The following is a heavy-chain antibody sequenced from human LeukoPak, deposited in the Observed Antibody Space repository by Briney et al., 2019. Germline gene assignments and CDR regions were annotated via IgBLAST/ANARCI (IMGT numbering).Heavy chain of an antibody. D-gene: IGHD5-24*01. CDR1: GGSISIDTFY. CDR2: IYYSGST. V-gene: IGHV4-39*01. Sequence: SETLSLTCTVSGGSISIDTFYWGWIRQPPGKGLEWIGSIYYSGSTYYNPSLKSRVTISVDTSKNQFSLKLSSVTAADTAVYYCARHGKMATITGYFDYWGQGTLVTVSS. J-gene: IGHJ4*02. CDR3: ARHGKMATITGYFDY.